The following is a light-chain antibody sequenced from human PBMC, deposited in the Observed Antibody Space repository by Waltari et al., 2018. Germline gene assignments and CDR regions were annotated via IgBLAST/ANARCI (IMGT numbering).Light chain of an antibody. J-gene: IGKJ1*01. CDR3: QHYVRLPAT. CDR1: QSIGRS. CDR2: AAS. Sequence: EIVLTQSPGTLSLSPGERVTLSCRASQSIGRSLAWYQQKPGQAPRLLIYAASSRATGIPDRFSGSGSGTDFSLTISRLEPEDFAVYYCQHYVRLPATFGQGTKVEIK. V-gene: IGKV3-20*01.